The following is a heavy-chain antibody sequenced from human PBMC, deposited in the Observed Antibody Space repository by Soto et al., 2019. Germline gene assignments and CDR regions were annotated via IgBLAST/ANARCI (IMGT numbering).Heavy chain of an antibody. J-gene: IGHJ3*02. V-gene: IGHV4-30-2*01. CDR1: GGSISSGGYS. D-gene: IGHD3-10*01. Sequence: SETLSLTCAVSGGSISSGGYSWSWIRQPPGKGLEWIGYIYHSGSTYYNPSLKSRVTISVDRSKNQFSLKLSSVTAADTAVYYCARGPEHYYGSGSYYNSAFDIWGQGTMVTVSS. CDR2: IYHSGST. CDR3: ARGPEHYYGSGSYYNSAFDI.